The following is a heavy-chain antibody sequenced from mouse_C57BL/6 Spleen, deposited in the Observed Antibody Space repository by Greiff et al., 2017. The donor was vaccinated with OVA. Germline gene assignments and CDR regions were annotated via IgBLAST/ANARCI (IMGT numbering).Heavy chain of an antibody. CDR2: IRSKSSNYAT. CDR1: GFTFNTYA. CDR3: VSSANWEAWFAY. Sequence: EVQVVESGGGLVQPKGSLKLSCAASGFTFNTYAMHWVRQAPGKGLEWVARIRSKSSNYATYYADSVKDRFTISRDDSQSMLYLQMNNLKTEDTAMYYCVSSANWEAWFAYWGQGTLVTVSA. J-gene: IGHJ3*01. V-gene: IGHV10-3*01. D-gene: IGHD4-1*01.